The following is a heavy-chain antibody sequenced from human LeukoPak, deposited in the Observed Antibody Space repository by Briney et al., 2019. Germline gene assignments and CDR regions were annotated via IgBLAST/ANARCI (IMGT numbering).Heavy chain of an antibody. J-gene: IGHJ4*02. V-gene: IGHV3-11*01. Sequence: GGALRLSFAASGFTFSDYYLRLIRQAPGQGLEWVSYISSSGSTIYYADSVKGRFTISRDNAKNSLYLQMNSLRAEDTAVYYCATDDIAAAGTGDYWGQGTLVTVSS. CDR3: ATDDIAAAGTGDY. CDR2: ISSSGSTI. D-gene: IGHD6-13*01. CDR1: GFTFSDYY.